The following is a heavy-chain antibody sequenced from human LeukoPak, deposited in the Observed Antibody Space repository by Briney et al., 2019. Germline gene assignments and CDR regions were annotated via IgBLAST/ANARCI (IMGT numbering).Heavy chain of an antibody. CDR3: AKDPSWELLRGYFDY. J-gene: IGHJ4*02. Sequence: GGSLRLSCAASGFTFSSYGMHWVRQAPGKGLEWVAVISYDGSNKYYADSVKGRFTISRDNSKDTLYLQMNSLRAEDTAVYYCAKDPSWELLRGYFDYWGQGTLVTVSS. CDR1: GFTFSSYG. CDR2: ISYDGSNK. V-gene: IGHV3-30*18. D-gene: IGHD1-26*01.